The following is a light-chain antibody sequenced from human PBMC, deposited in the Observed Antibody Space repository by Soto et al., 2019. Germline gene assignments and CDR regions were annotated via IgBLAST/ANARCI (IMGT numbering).Light chain of an antibody. V-gene: IGLV2-14*01. CDR2: EVS. CDR3: SSYTNSNTLV. Sequence: QSALTQPASVSGSPGQSITFSCTGTSSDVGGYNSVSWYQQHAGKAPKLMIYEVSNRPSGVSNRFSGSKSGNTASLTISGLPAEDEADYYCSSYTNSNTLVFGGGTKLTVL. J-gene: IGLJ3*02. CDR1: SSDVGGYNS.